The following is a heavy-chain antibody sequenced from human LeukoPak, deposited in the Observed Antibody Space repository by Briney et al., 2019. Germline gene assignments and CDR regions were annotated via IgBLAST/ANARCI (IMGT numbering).Heavy chain of an antibody. CDR2: IYYSGST. CDR3: AREVITPWYFDL. Sequence: SETLSLTCTVSGGSISSYYWSWIRQPPGKGLEWIGYIYYSGSTNYNPSLKSRVTISVDTSKNQLSLKLSSVTAADTAVYYCAREVITPWYFDLWGRGTLVTVSS. D-gene: IGHD4-23*01. CDR1: GGSISSYY. J-gene: IGHJ2*01. V-gene: IGHV4-59*01.